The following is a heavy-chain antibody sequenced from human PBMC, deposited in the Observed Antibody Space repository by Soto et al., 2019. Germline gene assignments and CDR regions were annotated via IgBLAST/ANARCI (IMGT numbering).Heavy chain of an antibody. CDR1: GGFVSSGSYY. J-gene: IGHJ3*02. V-gene: IGHV4-34*01. CDR3: ARVERGTATTVVDAFDI. CDR2: MSQSGGT. D-gene: IGHD1-1*01. Sequence: QVQLQQWGAGLLKPSETLSLTCAVYGGFVSSGSYYWSWIRQPPGKGLEWIGEMSQSGGTHFNPSLKSRVTISGDTSKNQFSPTMSSVTAADTALYYCARVERGTATTVVDAFDIWGPGTMVTVSS.